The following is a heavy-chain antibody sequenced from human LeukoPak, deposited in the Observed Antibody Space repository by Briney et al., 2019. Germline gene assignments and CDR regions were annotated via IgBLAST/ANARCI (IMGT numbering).Heavy chain of an antibody. CDR2: IYYSGST. V-gene: IGHV4-39*07. J-gene: IGHJ4*02. Sequence: SETLSLTCTVSGGSISSSSYYWGWIRQPPGKGLEWIGSIYYSGSTYYNPSLKSRVTISVDTSKNQFSLKLSSVTAADTAVYYCARDRGDYDFWSGQFDYWGQGTLVTVSS. CDR1: GGSISSSSYY. CDR3: ARDRGDYDFWSGQFDY. D-gene: IGHD3-3*01.